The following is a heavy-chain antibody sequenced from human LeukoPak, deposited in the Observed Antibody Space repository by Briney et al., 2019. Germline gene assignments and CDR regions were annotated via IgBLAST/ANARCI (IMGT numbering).Heavy chain of an antibody. CDR3: ARDRSHLERRGSVGY. D-gene: IGHD1-1*01. Sequence: GPSVXVSXXXXXXTXTSSGISWVRQAPGQGLEWMGWISAYNGNTNYAQKFQDRVTLTTDTSTSTAYMELRSLRSDDTAVYYCARDRSHLERRGSVGYWGQGTLVTVSS. CDR2: ISAYNGNT. V-gene: IGHV1-18*01. CDR1: XXTXTSSG. J-gene: IGHJ4*02.